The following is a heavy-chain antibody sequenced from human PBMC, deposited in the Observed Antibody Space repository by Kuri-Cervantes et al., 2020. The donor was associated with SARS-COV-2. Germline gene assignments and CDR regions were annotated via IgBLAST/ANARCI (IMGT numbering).Heavy chain of an antibody. V-gene: IGHV3-33*06. D-gene: IGHD6-19*01. CDR3: AKDSPGIAVAEAFDI. CDR1: GFTFSSYG. J-gene: IGHJ3*02. CDR2: IWYGGSNK. Sequence: GGSLRLSCAASGFTFSSYGMHWVRQAPGKGLEWVAVIWYGGSNKYYADSVKGRFTISRDNSKNTLYLQMNSLRAEDTAVYYCAKDSPGIAVAEAFDIWGQGTMVTVSS.